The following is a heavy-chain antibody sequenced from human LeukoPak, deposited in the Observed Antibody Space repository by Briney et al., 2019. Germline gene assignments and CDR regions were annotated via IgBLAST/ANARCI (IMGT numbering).Heavy chain of an antibody. V-gene: IGHV4-34*01. CDR2: INHSGST. D-gene: IGHD6-13*01. Sequence: SETLSLTCAVYGGSFSGYYWSWIRQPPGKGLEWIGEINHSGSTNYNPSLKSRVTISVDTSKNQFSLKLSSVTAADTAVYYCARDAYSSSPSAEYFQHWGQGTLVTVSS. CDR3: ARDAYSSSPSAEYFQH. CDR1: GGSFSGYY. J-gene: IGHJ1*01.